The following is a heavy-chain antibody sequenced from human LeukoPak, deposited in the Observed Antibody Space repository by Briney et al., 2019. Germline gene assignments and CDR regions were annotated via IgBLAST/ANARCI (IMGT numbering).Heavy chain of an antibody. CDR1: GDSISSYY. CDR3: AREGRSSGWYPTIDF. V-gene: IGHV4-59*01. Sequence: SETLSLTCTVSGDSISSYYWSWIRHPPGKGLKWMGYIYYSGSTNYNPSLQSRVTISVDTSKNQFSLKLNSVTAADTAVYYCAREGRSSGWYPTIDFWGQGTLVTVSS. D-gene: IGHD6-19*01. CDR2: IYYSGST. J-gene: IGHJ4*02.